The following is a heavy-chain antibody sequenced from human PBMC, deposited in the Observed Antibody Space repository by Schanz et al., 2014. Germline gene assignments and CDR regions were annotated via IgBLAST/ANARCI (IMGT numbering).Heavy chain of an antibody. Sequence: VQVVESGGGVVQPGRSLRLSCAASGFTFSSYAMSWVRQPPGKGLEWVSSIRGSGGGTDYADSVKGRFTISRDNSNNTLYLQMKSLRAEDTAVYYCAKYGGGYSYGFVEYWGQGILXTVSS. CDR3: AKYGGGYSYGFVEY. J-gene: IGHJ4*02. CDR2: IRGSGGGT. D-gene: IGHD5-18*01. V-gene: IGHV3-23*04. CDR1: GFTFSSYA.